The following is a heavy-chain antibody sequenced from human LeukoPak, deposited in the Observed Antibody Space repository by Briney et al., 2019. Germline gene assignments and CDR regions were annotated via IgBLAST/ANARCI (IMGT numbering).Heavy chain of an antibody. CDR3: AKGSGRLHYYYMDV. J-gene: IGHJ6*03. CDR1: GFTLDDHA. Sequence: SGGSLRLSCAASGFTLDDHAMHWFRQAPGKGLEWVSGISWDGGRVAYADSVKGRFTISRDNAKNSLYLQMNSLRPEDMAFYYCAKGSGRLHYYYMDVWGKGTTVSVSS. CDR2: ISWDGGRV. D-gene: IGHD3-3*01. V-gene: IGHV3-9*03.